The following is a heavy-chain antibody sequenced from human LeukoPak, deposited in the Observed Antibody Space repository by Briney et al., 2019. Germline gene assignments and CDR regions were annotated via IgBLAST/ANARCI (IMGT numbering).Heavy chain of an antibody. J-gene: IGHJ4*02. CDR1: GFTFSSYS. CDR3: ARDWRPGYNPRGNFDY. V-gene: IGHV3-48*01. D-gene: IGHD5-24*01. CDR2: ISSSSSTI. Sequence: GGSLRLSCAASGFTFSSYSMNWVRQAPGKGLEWVSYISSSSSTIYYADSVKGRFTISRDNAKNSLYLQMNSLRAEDTAVYYCARDWRPGYNPRGNFDYWGQGTLVTVSS.